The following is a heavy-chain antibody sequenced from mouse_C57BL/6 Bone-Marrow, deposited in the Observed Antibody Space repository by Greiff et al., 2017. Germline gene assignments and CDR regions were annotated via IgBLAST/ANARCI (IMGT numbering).Heavy chain of an antibody. Sequence: QVTLKVCGPGILQPSQTLSLTCSFSGFSLSTFGMGVGWIRQPSGQGLEWLAHIWWGDDKYYNQALKRRLTISKDPSTNLVLLKIANVDNADTATYYGAQWGIYYGNSAWFAYWGQGTLVTVSA. D-gene: IGHD2-1*01. V-gene: IGHV8-8*01. CDR2: IWWGDDK. CDR3: AQWGIYYGNSAWFAY. CDR1: GFSLSTFGMG. J-gene: IGHJ3*01.